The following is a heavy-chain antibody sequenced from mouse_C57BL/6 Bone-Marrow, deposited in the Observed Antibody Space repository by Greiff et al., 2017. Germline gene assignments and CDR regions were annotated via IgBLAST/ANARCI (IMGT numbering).Heavy chain of an antibody. Sequence: EVKLMESGGGLVQPGGSLKLSCAASGFTFSDYGMAWVRPAPRKGPAWVAFISNLAYSIYYADTVTGRFTISRENAKNTLYLEMCSLRSEYTAMYYCARSYYYVSSPAWFAYWGQGTLVTVSA. CDR2: ISNLAYSI. CDR3: ARSYYYVSSPAWFAY. D-gene: IGHD1-1*01. V-gene: IGHV5-15*01. J-gene: IGHJ3*01. CDR1: GFTFSDYG.